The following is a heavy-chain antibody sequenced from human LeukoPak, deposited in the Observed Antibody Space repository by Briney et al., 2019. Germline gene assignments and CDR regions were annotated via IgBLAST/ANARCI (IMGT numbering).Heavy chain of an antibody. J-gene: IGHJ4*02. D-gene: IGHD1-26*01. CDR3: ARVWGGSYSSDY. V-gene: IGHV4-59*01. Sequence: SETLSLTCTVSGGSISSYYWSWIRQPPGKGLEWIGYIYYSGSTNYNPSLKSRVTISVDTSKNQFSLKLSSVTAADTAVYYCARVWGGSYSSDYWGQGTLVTVSS. CDR2: IYYSGST. CDR1: GGSISSYY.